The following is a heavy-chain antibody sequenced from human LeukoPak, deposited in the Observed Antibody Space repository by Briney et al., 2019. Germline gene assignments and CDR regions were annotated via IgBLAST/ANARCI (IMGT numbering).Heavy chain of an antibody. CDR2: ISRSGSTT. J-gene: IGHJ4*02. Sequence: GGSLRLSCAATGFTFTDYAMSWARQAQGKGLEWASSISRSGSTTYYADSVKGRFTFSRDNSKNTLDLQMDSLRVEDTARYYCARGSIMLSVGGQGTLVTVTS. CDR3: ARGSIMLSV. V-gene: IGHV3-23*01. D-gene: IGHD2-21*01. CDR1: GFTFTDYA.